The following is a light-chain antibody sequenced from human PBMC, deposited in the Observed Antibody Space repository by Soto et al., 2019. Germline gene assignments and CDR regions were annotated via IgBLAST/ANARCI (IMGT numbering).Light chain of an antibody. CDR2: GAS. CDR3: QQYGSSGT. CDR1: QGISRY. J-gene: IGKJ1*01. V-gene: IGKV3-20*01. Sequence: IVLTPSHGPLSLSPGESTPLSCRARQGISRYLAWYQQKPGQGPRLLIYGASSRATGTPDRFSGSGSGTDITLTISILDPEDFAVYYCQQYGSSGTFGQGTKVDIK.